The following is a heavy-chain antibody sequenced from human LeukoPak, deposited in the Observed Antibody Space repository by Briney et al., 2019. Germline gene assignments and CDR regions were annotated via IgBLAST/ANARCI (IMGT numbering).Heavy chain of an antibody. CDR1: GYTFTGYY. CDR3: ARDLSQLTHNVVVVAATFDNWFDP. CDR2: INPNSGGT. J-gene: IGHJ5*02. V-gene: IGHV1-2*02. D-gene: IGHD2-15*01. Sequence: ASVKVSCKASGYTFTGYYMHWVRQAPGQGLEWMGWINPNSGGTNYAQKFQGRVTMTRDTSISTAYMELSRLRSDDTAVYYCARDLSQLTHNVVVVAATFDNWFDPWGQGTLVTVSS.